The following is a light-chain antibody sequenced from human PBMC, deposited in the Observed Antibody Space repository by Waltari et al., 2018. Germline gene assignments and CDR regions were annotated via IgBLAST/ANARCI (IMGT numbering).Light chain of an antibody. CDR3: CSYATIGTLYV. V-gene: IGLV2-23*01. CDR1: SSDGGTYNL. J-gene: IGLJ1*01. Sequence: QSALTQPASVSGSPGQSITITCTGTSSDGGTYNLVSWYQQHPGEAPKLLIYDATKRPSGVSNRFSASKSGNTASLTISGLQVEDEADYYCCSYATIGTLYVFGTGTKVTVL. CDR2: DAT.